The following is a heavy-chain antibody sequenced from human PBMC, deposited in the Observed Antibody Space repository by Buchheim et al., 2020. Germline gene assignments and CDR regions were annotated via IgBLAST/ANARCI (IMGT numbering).Heavy chain of an antibody. D-gene: IGHD5-18*01. J-gene: IGHJ4*02. Sequence: QVQLVESGGGVVQPGRSVRLSCAASGFTFSSYGMHWVRQAPGKGLEWVAFIRYDGSNKYYADSVKGRFTISRDNSKNTLYLQMNSLRAEDTAVYYCARPGDTAMVYAFDYWGQGTL. CDR2: IRYDGSNK. CDR1: GFTFSSYG. V-gene: IGHV3-30*02. CDR3: ARPGDTAMVYAFDY.